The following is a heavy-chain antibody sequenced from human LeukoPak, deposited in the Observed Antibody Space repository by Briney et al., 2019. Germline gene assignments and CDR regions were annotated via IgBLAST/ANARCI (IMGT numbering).Heavy chain of an antibody. CDR1: GRTFTSYA. Sequence: SVKVSCKASGRTFTSYAISWVRQAPGQGLEWMGRMIPIIGKPNYAQKTQGRVTITTDETTSTAYMELSSLRSEDTAVYYCARDKAYYYDRSGYSDYWGQGTLVTVSS. CDR3: ARDKAYYYDRSGYSDY. D-gene: IGHD3-22*01. V-gene: IGHV1-69*05. CDR2: MIPIIGKP. J-gene: IGHJ4*02.